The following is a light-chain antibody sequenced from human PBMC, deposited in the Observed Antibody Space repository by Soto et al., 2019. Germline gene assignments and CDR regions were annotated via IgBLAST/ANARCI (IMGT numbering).Light chain of an antibody. Sequence: EIVLTQSPVTLSLSPGERATLSCRASPSISSSSLAWYHQKPGQAPRLARYDASSRAPDIPDRFSGSGSGTDFTLTISSLEPEDVAVFYCQLHGRSPPTYTFGQGTKEAIK. CDR1: PSISSSS. V-gene: IGKV3-20*01. J-gene: IGKJ2*01. CDR2: DAS. CDR3: QLHGRSPPTYT.